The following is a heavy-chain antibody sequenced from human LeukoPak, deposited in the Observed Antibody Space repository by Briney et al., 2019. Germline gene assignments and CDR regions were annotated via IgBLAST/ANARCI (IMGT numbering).Heavy chain of an antibody. Sequence: PSETLSLTCAVSGGSISSGGYWSWLRQPPGKGLEWIGQIYYIGSTNYNPSPESRVIMSLDKSTNQLSLRFNSVTAADTAVYYCARHGSYSLAFWGQGALVTVSS. CDR3: ARHGSYSLAF. CDR2: IYYIGST. D-gene: IGHD1-26*01. V-gene: IGHV4-4*02. J-gene: IGHJ4*02. CDR1: GGSISSGGY.